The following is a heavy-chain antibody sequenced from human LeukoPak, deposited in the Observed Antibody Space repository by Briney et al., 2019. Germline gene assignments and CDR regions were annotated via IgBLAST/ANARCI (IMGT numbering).Heavy chain of an antibody. Sequence: SETLSLTCTVSGASISNSFWSWLRQPPKNRLEWFGYMSNSGTTGHNHSLESRVIMSIDPSKNHFSLSLRSVTAADTALYYCARHLRTEYYGFDYWGQGVLVTVSA. CDR1: GASISNSF. CDR3: ARHLRTEYYGFDY. D-gene: IGHD4-17*01. V-gene: IGHV4-59*08. CDR2: MSNSGTT. J-gene: IGHJ4*02.